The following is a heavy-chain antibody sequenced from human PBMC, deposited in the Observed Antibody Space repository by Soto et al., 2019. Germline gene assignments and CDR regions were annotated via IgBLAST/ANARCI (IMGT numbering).Heavy chain of an antibody. V-gene: IGHV3-72*01. Sequence: EVQLVEAGGDLVQPGGSLRLSGAASGFGFSDHYMDWVRQAPGKGLEWVGRLRNKANSYTTECGASVKGRFTISRDDSKKALYLQMTSLKTEDTAVDYCVGSGIETKPYYFDFWGQGTLVTVSS. J-gene: IGHJ4*02. CDR2: LRNKANSYTT. D-gene: IGHD2-21*01. CDR3: VGSGIETKPYYFDF. CDR1: GFGFSDHY.